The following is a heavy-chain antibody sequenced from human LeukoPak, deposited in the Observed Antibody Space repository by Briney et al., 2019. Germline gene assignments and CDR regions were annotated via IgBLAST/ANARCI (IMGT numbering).Heavy chain of an antibody. CDR2: VDPEDGET. J-gene: IGHJ4*02. Sequence: ASVKVSCKASGYTFTDYYMHWVQQAPGKGLEWMGRVDPEDGETIYAEKFQGRVTITADTSTGTAYMELSSLRSEDTAVYYCATGRGNWSYNYWGQGTLVTVSS. V-gene: IGHV1-69-2*01. CDR1: GYTFTDYY. D-gene: IGHD1-7*01. CDR3: ATGRGNWSYNY.